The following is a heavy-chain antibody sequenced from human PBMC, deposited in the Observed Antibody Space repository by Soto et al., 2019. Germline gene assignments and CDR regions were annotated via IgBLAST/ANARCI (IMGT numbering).Heavy chain of an antibody. D-gene: IGHD3-3*01. J-gene: IGHJ6*02. V-gene: IGHV3-7*05. CDR2: IKHDGSEK. Sequence: GGSLRLSCAASGFTFSSSWMSWVRQAPGKELEWVANIKHDGSEKYYVDSVRGRFTISRDNAKNSLYLQMNSLRAEDTAVYYCAREHYDFWSGYYYYYYGMDVWGQGTTVTVSS. CDR1: GFTFSSSW. CDR3: AREHYDFWSGYYYYYYGMDV.